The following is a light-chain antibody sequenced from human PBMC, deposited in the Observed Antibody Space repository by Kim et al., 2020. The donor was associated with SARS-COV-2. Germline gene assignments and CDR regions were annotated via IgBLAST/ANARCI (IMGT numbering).Light chain of an antibody. CDR2: GAS. CDR1: QSVSSN. Sequence: EIVMTQSPATLSVSPGERVTLYCRASQSVSSNLAWYQQRPGQAPRLLIYGASTRATGIPARFSGSGSGTEFTLTISSLQSEDFAVYHCLQSDNWPPGLTFGQGTKVEIK. J-gene: IGKJ1*01. V-gene: IGKV3-15*01. CDR3: LQSDNWPPGLT.